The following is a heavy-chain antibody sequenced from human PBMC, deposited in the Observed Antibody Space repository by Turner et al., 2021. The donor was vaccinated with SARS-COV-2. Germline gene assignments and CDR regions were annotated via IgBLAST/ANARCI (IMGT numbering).Heavy chain of an antibody. Sequence: QLHLQESGPGLVEPSETLSLPCSVSGGSISSSTYYGRWIRQPPGKGLEWMGSIYYSGSTYYNPYLKSRVTITVDTSKNKFYLKLSSGTAADTDVYYCARLMDTAMDYYGMDVWGQGTTVTVSS. D-gene: IGHD5-18*01. CDR3: ARLMDTAMDYYGMDV. V-gene: IGHV4-39*01. J-gene: IGHJ6*02. CDR2: IYYSGST. CDR1: GGSISSSTYY.